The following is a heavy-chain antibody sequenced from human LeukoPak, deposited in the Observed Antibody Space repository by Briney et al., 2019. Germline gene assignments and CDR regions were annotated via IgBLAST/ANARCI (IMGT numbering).Heavy chain of an antibody. J-gene: IGHJ3*02. CDR2: ISYDGSNK. CDR3: AKDFLGSSRAFDI. V-gene: IGHV3-30*18. D-gene: IGHD2-2*01. Sequence: GGSLRLSCAASGFTFSSYGMHWVRQAPGKGLEWVAVISYDGSNKYFADSVKGRFTISRDNSKNTLYLQMNSLRGEDTAVYYCAKDFLGSSRAFDIWGQGTMVTVSS. CDR1: GFTFSSYG.